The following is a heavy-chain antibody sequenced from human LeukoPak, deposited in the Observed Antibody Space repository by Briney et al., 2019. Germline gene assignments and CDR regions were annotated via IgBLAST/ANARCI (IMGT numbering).Heavy chain of an antibody. Sequence: SETLSLTCTVSGGSISSYYWSWIRQPAGKGLERIGRIYTSGSTNYNPSLKSRVTMSVDTSKNQFSLKLSSVTAADTAVYYCARVSYYYDSSGYHVFDYWGQGTLVTVSS. CDR3: ARVSYYYDSSGYHVFDY. V-gene: IGHV4-4*07. CDR2: IYTSGST. J-gene: IGHJ4*02. CDR1: GGSISSYY. D-gene: IGHD3-22*01.